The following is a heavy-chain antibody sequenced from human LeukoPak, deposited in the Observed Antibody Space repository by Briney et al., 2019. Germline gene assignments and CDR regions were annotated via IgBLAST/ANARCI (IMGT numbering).Heavy chain of an antibody. CDR3: AKEVPALYYFDY. CDR1: GLTFSSYS. J-gene: IGHJ4*02. D-gene: IGHD2-2*01. V-gene: IGHV3-21*01. Sequence: GGSLRLSCAASGLTFSSYSMNWVRQAPGKGLEWVSSISSSSSYIYYADSVKGRFTISRDNAKNSPYLQMNSLRAEDTAVYYCAKEVPALYYFDYWGQGTLVTVSS. CDR2: ISSSSSYI.